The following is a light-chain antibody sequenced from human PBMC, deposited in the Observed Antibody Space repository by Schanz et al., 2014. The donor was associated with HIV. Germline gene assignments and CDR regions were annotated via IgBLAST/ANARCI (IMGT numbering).Light chain of an antibody. CDR1: SSNIGSNY. J-gene: IGLJ2*01. CDR3: QSYDSSLSGSL. CDR2: RNN. V-gene: IGLV1-47*01. Sequence: QSVLTQPPSASGAPGQRVTISCSGSSSNIGSNYVYWYQQLPGTAPKLLIYRNNQRPSGVPDRFSGSKSGTSASLAITGLQAEDEADYYCQSYDSSLSGSLFGGGTKLTVL.